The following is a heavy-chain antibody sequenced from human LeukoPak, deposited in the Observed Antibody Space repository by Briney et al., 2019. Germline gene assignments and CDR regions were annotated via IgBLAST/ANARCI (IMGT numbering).Heavy chain of an antibody. V-gene: IGHV1-18*01. CDR2: SRAYSGDT. Sequence: ASVKVSCKASGYTFTTYAINWVRQAPGQGLEWMGWSRAYSGDTKYAQNFQGRVTMTTDTSTTTAYMELRSLRSDDTAVYYCARGTNWFDHWGQGTLLTVSS. CDR3: ARGTNWFDH. J-gene: IGHJ5*02. CDR1: GYTFTTYA.